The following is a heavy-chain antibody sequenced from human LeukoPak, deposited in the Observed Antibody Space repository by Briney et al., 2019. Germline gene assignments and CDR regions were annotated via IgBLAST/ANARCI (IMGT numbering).Heavy chain of an antibody. CDR3: AKDSRRPNDAFNL. V-gene: IGHV3-23*01. Sequence: AGGSLRLSCAASDFTFRTYPMSWVRQAPGKGLEWVAAISVSDTTFYAGSVKGRFTISRDNSKNTVYLQMNSLRDDDTAVYYCAKDSRRPNDAFNLWGQETLVTVSS. J-gene: IGHJ3*01. CDR2: ISVSDTT. CDR1: DFTFRTYP.